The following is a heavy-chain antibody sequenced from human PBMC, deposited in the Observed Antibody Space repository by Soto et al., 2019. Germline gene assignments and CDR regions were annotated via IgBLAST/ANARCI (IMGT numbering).Heavy chain of an antibody. CDR2: IYNIGST. V-gene: IGHV4-59*08. J-gene: IGHJ4*02. Sequence: SETLCLTCTVSGVSISGDYWSWLRQPPGKGLEWIGYIYNIGSTNYNPSLRSRVTMSIDTSQEQFSLKLSSVTATDTAVYYCARHVNLPLAGTGVDSWGRGTLVTVS. CDR3: ARHVNLPLAGTGVDS. CDR1: GVSISGDY. D-gene: IGHD6-19*01.